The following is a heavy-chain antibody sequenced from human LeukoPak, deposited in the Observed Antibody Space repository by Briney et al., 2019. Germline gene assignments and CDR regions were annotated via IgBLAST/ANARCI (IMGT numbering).Heavy chain of an antibody. V-gene: IGHV4-34*01. CDR2: INHSGST. Sequence: SETLSLTCAVYGGSFSGYYWSWIRQPPGKGLEWIGEINHSGSTNYNPSLKSRVTLSVDTSKNQFSLKLSSVTAADTAVYYCARYLRKYSYGPKQYYFDYWGQGTLVTVSS. CDR3: ARYLRKYSYGPKQYYFDY. D-gene: IGHD5-18*01. CDR1: GGSFSGYY. J-gene: IGHJ4*02.